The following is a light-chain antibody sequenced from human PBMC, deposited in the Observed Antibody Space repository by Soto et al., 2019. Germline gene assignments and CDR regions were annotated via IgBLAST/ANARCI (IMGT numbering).Light chain of an antibody. CDR3: QQYNKWPPWT. CDR1: QRVGTN. Sequence: ETVLTQSPGTLSLSPGDEATLFCRASQRVGTNLAWYQQQPGQAPRLLIYGASTRATGIPARFSGSGSGTDFTLFISSLQSEDFAIYYCQQYNKWPPWTFGQGTKVETK. J-gene: IGKJ1*01. V-gene: IGKV3-15*01. CDR2: GAS.